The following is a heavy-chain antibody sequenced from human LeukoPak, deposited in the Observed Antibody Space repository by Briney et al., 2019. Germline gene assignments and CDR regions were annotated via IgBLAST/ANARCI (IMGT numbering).Heavy chain of an antibody. Sequence: GASVKVSCKASGYTFTGYYMHWVRQAPGQGLEWMGWINPNSGGTNYAQKFQGRVTMTRDTSISTAYMELSRLRSDDTAVYYCARGATQDTAMVLYYYYYYMDVWGKGTTVTVSS. CDR2: INPNSGGT. D-gene: IGHD5-18*01. CDR3: ARGATQDTAMVLYYYYYYMDV. J-gene: IGHJ6*03. CDR1: GYTFTGYY. V-gene: IGHV1-2*02.